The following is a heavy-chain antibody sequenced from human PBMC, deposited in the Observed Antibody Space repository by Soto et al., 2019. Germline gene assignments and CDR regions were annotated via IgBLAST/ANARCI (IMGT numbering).Heavy chain of an antibody. J-gene: IGHJ4*02. V-gene: IGHV4-39*01. CDR1: GDSITSNSYF. CDR2: IYYSGTT. Sequence: SETLSLTCTVSGDSITSNSYFWAWIRQPPGKGLEWIGSIYYSGTTYYNPSLKSRVTISVDRSKNQFSLKLSSVTAATTAVYYCARHFSVDYFDDWGQGALVTVSS. CDR3: ARHFSVDYFDD.